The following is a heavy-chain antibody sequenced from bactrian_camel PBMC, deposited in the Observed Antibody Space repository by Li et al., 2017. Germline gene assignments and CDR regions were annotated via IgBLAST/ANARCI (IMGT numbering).Heavy chain of an antibody. Sequence: HVQLVESGGGSVQAGGSLRLSCASSGYTLATYCMGWFRQTPGKEREGVAVIDSDGSTSYADSVKGRFTISKDNAKNILYLQMNDLKPEDTAMYQCMAERFGGLNVFMEYGGSWRGRGTQVTVS. D-gene: IGHD6*01. V-gene: IGHV3S55*01. CDR1: GYTLATYC. J-gene: IGHJ4*01. CDR2: IDSDGST. CDR3: MAERFGGLNVFMEYGGSW.